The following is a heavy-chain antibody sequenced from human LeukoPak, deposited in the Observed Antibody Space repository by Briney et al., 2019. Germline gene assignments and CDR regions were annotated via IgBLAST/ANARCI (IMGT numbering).Heavy chain of an antibody. V-gene: IGHV1-2*02. CDR1: GYTFTGYY. CDR3: ARVAYYYDSSGSLGFDY. J-gene: IGHJ4*02. CDR2: INPNSGGT. D-gene: IGHD3-22*01. Sequence: GASVKVSCKASGYTFTGYYMHWVRQAPGQGLEWMGWINPNSGGTNYAQKFQGRVTMTMDTAISTAYMELSRPRSDDTAVYYCARVAYYYDSSGSLGFDYWGQGTLVTVSS.